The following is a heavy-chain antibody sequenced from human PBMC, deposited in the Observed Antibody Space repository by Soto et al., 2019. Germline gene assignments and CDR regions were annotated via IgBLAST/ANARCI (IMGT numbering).Heavy chain of an antibody. J-gene: IGHJ3*02. CDR2: ISSRSYT. CDR3: ASAIGYAFDI. Sequence: EVQLVESGGGLVKPGGSLRLSCAASGFTFSTSRLYWVRQAPGKGLEWVSSISSRSYTYYADSVKGRFTISRDNAKNSLYMQMNSLRAEDTAVYYCASAIGYAFDIWGQGTMVTVSS. D-gene: IGHD2-2*02. CDR1: GFTFSTSR. V-gene: IGHV3-21*01.